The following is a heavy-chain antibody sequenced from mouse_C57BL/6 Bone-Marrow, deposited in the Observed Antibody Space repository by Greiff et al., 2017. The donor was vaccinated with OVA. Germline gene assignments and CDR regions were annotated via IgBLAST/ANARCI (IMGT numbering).Heavy chain of an antibody. CDR1: GFTFTDYY. CDR3: ARDIGGDSSIAYYAMDY. D-gene: IGHD3-3*01. V-gene: IGHV7-3*01. CDR2: IRNKANGYTT. Sequence: EVKLVESGGGLVQPGGSLSLSCAASGFTFTDYYMSWVRQPPGKALEWLGFIRNKANGYTTEYSASVKGRFTISRDNSQSILYLQMNALRAEDSVTYNSARDIGGDSSIAYYAMDYWGQGTSVTASS. J-gene: IGHJ4*01.